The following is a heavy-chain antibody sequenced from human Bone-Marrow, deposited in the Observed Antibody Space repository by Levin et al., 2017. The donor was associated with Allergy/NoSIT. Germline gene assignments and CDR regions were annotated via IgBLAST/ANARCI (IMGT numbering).Heavy chain of an antibody. CDR2: VYCRDSNT. CDR3: TRLNYYDSRRFDY. D-gene: IGHD3-22*01. J-gene: IGHJ4*02. V-gene: IGHV5-51*01. Sequence: KIGESLKISCKASGYNFVSYWIGWVRQMPGKGLEWMGVVYCRDSNTRYSPSFEGQVTFSVDKSTNTAYMEWSSLKASDSAMYYCTRLNYYDSRRFDYWGRGTLVTVSS. CDR1: GYNFVSYW.